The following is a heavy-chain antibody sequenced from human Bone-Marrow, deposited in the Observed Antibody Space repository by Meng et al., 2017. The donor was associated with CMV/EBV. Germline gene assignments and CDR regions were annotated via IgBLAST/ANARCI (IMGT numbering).Heavy chain of an antibody. CDR1: GFTFDDYA. V-gene: IGHV3-9*01. D-gene: IGHD4-23*01. J-gene: IGHJ4*02. CDR3: AKSTTHYGGNSYFDY. Sequence: SLKISCAASGFTFDDYAMHWVRQAPGKGLEWVSGISWNSGSIGYADSVKGRFTISRDNAKNSLYLQMNSLRAEDTALYYCAKSTTHYGGNSYFDYWGQGTLVTGSS. CDR2: ISWNSGSI.